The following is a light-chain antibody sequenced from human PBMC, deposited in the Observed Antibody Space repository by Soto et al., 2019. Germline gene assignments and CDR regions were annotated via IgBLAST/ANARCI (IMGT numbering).Light chain of an antibody. Sequence: QSALTQPASVSGSPGQSITISCTGTSSDVGSYNLVSWYLQHPGKAPKLMIYEGSKRPSGVSNRFSGSKSGNTASLTISGLQAEDEADYYCCSYAGSSTPYVFGTGTKLTVL. CDR1: SSDVGSYNL. CDR3: CSYAGSSTPYV. CDR2: EGS. J-gene: IGLJ1*01. V-gene: IGLV2-23*01.